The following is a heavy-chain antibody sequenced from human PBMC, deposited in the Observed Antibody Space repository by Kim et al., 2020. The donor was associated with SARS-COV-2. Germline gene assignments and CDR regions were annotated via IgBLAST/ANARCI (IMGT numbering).Heavy chain of an antibody. V-gene: IGHV1-2*02. CDR1: GYTFTGYY. D-gene: IGHD4-17*01. CDR2: INPNSGGT. Sequence: ASVKVSCKDSGYTFTGYYMHWVRQAPGQGLEWMGWINPNSGGTKYAQKFQGRVNMTRDTSISKAYMELSRLRSEDTDVYYCARDVGTGTTVRGCFDYWGQ. CDR3: ARDVGTGTTVRGCFDY. J-gene: IGHJ4*02.